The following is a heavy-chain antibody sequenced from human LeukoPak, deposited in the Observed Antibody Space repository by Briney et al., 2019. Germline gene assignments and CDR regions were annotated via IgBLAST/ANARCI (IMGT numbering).Heavy chain of an antibody. CDR1: GFTFSTST. CDR3: ARWSYYDSSGYLTA. CDR2: ISSRSPTM. D-gene: IGHD3-22*01. J-gene: IGHJ4*02. Sequence: AGGSLRLSCAASGFTFSTSTMNWVRQAPGKGLEWVSYISSRSPTMYYAESVKGRFTISRDNAKNSLYLQMNSLRDEDTAVYYCARWSYYDSSGYLTAWGQGILVTVSS. V-gene: IGHV3-48*02.